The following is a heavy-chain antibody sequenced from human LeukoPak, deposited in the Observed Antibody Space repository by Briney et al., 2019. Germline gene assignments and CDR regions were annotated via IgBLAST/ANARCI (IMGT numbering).Heavy chain of an antibody. V-gene: IGHV3-53*01. CDR1: ELTVTSNY. Sequence: PGGSLRLSCAASELTVTSNYMSWVRQAPGKGLQWVSVIYPGGDIYYADSVKGRFIISRDNSKNTLSLQMNSLRVEDTAVYYCARDPGGYNFWNGYYVNWFDPWGQGTLVTVSS. D-gene: IGHD3-3*01. CDR2: IYPGGDI. J-gene: IGHJ5*02. CDR3: ARDPGGYNFWNGYYVNWFDP.